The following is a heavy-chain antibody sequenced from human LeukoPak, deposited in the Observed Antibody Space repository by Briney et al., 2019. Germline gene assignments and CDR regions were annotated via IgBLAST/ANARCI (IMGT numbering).Heavy chain of an antibody. Sequence: SETLSLTCAVYGGSFSGYYWSWIRQPPGKGLEWIGEINHSGSTNYNPSLKSRVTISVDTSKNQFSLKLSSVTAADTAVYYCASGLWQYGHDYWGQGTLVTASS. D-gene: IGHD4/OR15-4a*01. CDR2: INHSGST. J-gene: IGHJ4*02. CDR1: GGSFSGYY. V-gene: IGHV4-34*01. CDR3: ASGLWQYGHDY.